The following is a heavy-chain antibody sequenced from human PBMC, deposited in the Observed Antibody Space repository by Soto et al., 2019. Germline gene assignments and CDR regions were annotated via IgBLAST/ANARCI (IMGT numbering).Heavy chain of an antibody. CDR3: ARGAGDVLLWFWELNFDAFDI. CDR1: GYTFTSYD. V-gene: IGHV1-8*01. D-gene: IGHD3-10*01. CDR2: MNPNSGNT. Sequence: ASVKVSCKASGYTFTSYDINWVRQATGQGLEWMGWMNPNSGNTGYAQKFQGRVTMTRNTSISTAYMELSSLRSEDTAVYYCARGAGDVLLWFWELNFDAFDIWGQGTMVTVSS. J-gene: IGHJ3*02.